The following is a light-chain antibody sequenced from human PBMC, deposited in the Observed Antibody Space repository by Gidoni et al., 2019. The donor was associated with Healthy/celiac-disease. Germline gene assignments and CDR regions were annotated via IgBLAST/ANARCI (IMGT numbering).Light chain of an antibody. Sequence: SYVLTQPPSVSAAPGQTARITGGGNKIGSKSVHWFQQKPGQAPVLVVYDDSDRPSGIPERFSGSNSGNTATLTISRVEAGDEADYYCQVWDSSSDQEVFGGGTKLTVL. CDR2: DDS. V-gene: IGLV3-21*02. CDR1: KIGSKS. CDR3: QVWDSSSDQEV. J-gene: IGLJ3*02.